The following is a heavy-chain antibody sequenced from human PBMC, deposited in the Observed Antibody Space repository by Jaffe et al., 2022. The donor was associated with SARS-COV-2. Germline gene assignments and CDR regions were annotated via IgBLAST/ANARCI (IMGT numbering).Heavy chain of an antibody. CDR1: GFTFSIYS. Sequence: EVQLVESGGGLVQPGGSLRLSCAASGFTFSIYSMNWVRQAPGKGLEWVSYITASSNNIYYADSVKGRFTISRDNAKSSLFLQMNSLRDEDTAVYYCARALHYYGSGTYATDDYWGQGTLVTVSS. CDR3: ARALHYYGSGTYATDDY. V-gene: IGHV3-48*02. J-gene: IGHJ4*02. D-gene: IGHD3-10*01. CDR2: ITASSNNI.